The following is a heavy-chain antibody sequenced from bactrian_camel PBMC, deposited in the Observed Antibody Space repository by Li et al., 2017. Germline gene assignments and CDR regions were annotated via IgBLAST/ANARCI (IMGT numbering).Heavy chain of an antibody. CDR1: GWQYRGGNC. CDR2: IGSDDII. V-gene: IGHV3S53*01. CDR3: ATGAGLSWLQFVGRTQLTH. J-gene: IGHJ4*01. Sequence: QVQLVESGGGSVQSGGSLRLFCRVTGWQYRGGNCIGWYRQALGKERELVSRIGSDDIIKYADSVRGRFTISQDKPKNTLYLQMDSLKLEDTAAYYCATGAGLSWLQFVGRTQLTHRGQGTQVTVS. D-gene: IGHD7*01.